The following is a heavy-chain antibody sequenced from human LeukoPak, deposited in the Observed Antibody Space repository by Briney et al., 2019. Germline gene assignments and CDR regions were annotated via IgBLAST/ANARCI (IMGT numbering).Heavy chain of an antibody. Sequence: ASVKVSCKASGSTFAGYYIHWVRQAPGQGLEWMGWIIPNSGDTNYAQKFQGRVTMTRDTSINTAYMELSRLTSDDTAMYYCARDTGSFDFWGQGTLVTVYS. CDR3: ARDTGSFDF. D-gene: IGHD2-15*01. V-gene: IGHV1-2*02. J-gene: IGHJ4*02. CDR1: GSTFAGYY. CDR2: IIPNSGDT.